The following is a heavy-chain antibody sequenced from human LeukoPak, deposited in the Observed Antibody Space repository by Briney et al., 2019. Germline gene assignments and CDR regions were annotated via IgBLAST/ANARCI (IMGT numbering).Heavy chain of an antibody. V-gene: IGHV3-21*01. CDR3: ARGCYSSGWSFDY. CDR2: ISSSSSYI. Sequence: GGSLRLSCAASAPSFITNSMKWDRQAPGKGLEWVSSISSSSSYIYYADSVKGRFTISRDNAKNSLYLQMNSLRAEDTPVFYCARGCYSSGWSFDYWGQGTLVTVSS. D-gene: IGHD6-19*01. CDR1: APSFITNS. J-gene: IGHJ4*02.